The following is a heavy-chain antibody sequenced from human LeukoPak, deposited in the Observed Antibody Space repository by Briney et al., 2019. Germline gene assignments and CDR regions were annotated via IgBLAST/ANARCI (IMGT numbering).Heavy chain of an antibody. CDR2: VSSHGNDG. D-gene: IGHD5-24*01. Sequence: GGSLRLSCAVSEFSFSHFAMHWVRQAPGKGLEWLAVVSSHGNDGYYADSVKGRFTISRDNSKSTLYLQIDSQRPDDTAIYYCTRDASNFNDFDYWGQGTLVTVSS. CDR1: EFSFSHFA. J-gene: IGHJ4*02. CDR3: TRDASNFNDFDY. V-gene: IGHV3-30*01.